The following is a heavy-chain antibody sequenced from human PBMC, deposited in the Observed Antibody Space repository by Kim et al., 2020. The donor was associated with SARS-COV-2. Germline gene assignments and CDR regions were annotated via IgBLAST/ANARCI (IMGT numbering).Heavy chain of an antibody. V-gene: IGHV3-48*03. CDR2: ISSSGSTI. J-gene: IGHJ6*03. CDR3: ARDSRITIFGVVIIAHYYMDV. D-gene: IGHD3-3*01. Sequence: GGSLRLSCAASGFTFSSYEMNWVRQAPGKGLEWVSYISSSGSTIYYADSVKGRFTISRDNAKNSLYLQMNSLRAEDTAVYYCARDSRITIFGVVIIAHYYMDVWGKGTTVTVSS. CDR1: GFTFSSYE.